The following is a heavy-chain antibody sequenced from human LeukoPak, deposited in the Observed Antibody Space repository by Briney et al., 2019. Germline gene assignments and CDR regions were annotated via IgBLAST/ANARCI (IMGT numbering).Heavy chain of an antibody. CDR1: GYSFTAYY. CDR2: INPSGGST. J-gene: IGHJ3*02. CDR3: AREHYDILTAYYRGAFDI. Sequence: ASVKVSCKASGYSFTAYYMHWVRQAPGQGLEWMGIINPSGGSTSYAQKFQGRVTMTRDTSTSTVYMELSSLSSEETDVYYCAREHYDILTAYYRGAFDIWGQGTMVTVSS. V-gene: IGHV1-46*01. D-gene: IGHD3-9*01.